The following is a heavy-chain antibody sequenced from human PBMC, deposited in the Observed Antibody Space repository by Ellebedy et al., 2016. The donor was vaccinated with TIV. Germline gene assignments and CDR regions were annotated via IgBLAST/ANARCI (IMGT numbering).Heavy chain of an antibody. J-gene: IGHJ6*02. CDR1: GFTFSSYS. V-gene: IGHV3-48*04. CDR2: ITGISSTI. Sequence: GESLKISCAASGFTFSSYSMNWVRQAPGKGLEWVSYITGISSTIYYADSVKGRFTISRDNAKNSLFLQMNSLRAEDTAVYYCAREGTTVTTYGVDVWGQGTTVTVSS. CDR3: AREGTTVTTYGVDV. D-gene: IGHD4-17*01.